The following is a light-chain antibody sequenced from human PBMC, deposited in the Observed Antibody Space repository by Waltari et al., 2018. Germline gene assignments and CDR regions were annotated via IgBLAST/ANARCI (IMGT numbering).Light chain of an antibody. Sequence: QSVLTQPPSVSAAPGQKVTISCSGSSSNIGNNYVSWYQQLPGTAPKLLIYENNKRPSGFPDRFSGSKSGTSATLGITGRQTGDEADYYCGTWDSSLSGVFGGGTKLTVL. V-gene: IGLV1-51*02. CDR2: ENN. J-gene: IGLJ3*02. CDR3: GTWDSSLSGV. CDR1: SSNIGNNY.